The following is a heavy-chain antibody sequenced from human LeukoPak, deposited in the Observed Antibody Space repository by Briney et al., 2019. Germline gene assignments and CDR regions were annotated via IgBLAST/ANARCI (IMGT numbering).Heavy chain of an antibody. D-gene: IGHD3-10*01. CDR3: ARVPGATANWYFDL. CDR1: GGSISSYY. CDR2: IYTSGST. Sequence: SQTLSLTCTVSGGSISSYYWSWIRQPAGKGLEWIGRIYTSGSTNYNPSLKRRVTMSVDTSKNQFSLKLSSVTAADTAVYYCARVPGATANWYFDLWGRGTLVTVSS. J-gene: IGHJ2*01. V-gene: IGHV4-4*07.